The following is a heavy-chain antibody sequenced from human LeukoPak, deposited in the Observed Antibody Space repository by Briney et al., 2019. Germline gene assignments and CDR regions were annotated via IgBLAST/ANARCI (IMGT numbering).Heavy chain of an antibody. CDR3: AKGGVGHSPFDY. D-gene: IGHD3-10*01. CDR2: ISGSGGTT. CDR1: GFTFSSYA. Sequence: GGSLRLSCAASGFTFSSYAMSWVRQAPGKGLEWVATISGSGGTTYYADSVEGRFTISRDNSKNTLYLQMNSLTAEDTALYYCAKGGVGHSPFDYWGQGTLVTVSS. V-gene: IGHV3-23*01. J-gene: IGHJ4*02.